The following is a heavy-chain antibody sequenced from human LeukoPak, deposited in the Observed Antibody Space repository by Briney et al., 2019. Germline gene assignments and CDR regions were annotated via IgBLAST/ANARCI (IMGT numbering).Heavy chain of an antibody. CDR1: GFTFSSYS. D-gene: IGHD5-18*01. CDR3: ARQQRGTLIQLWFPFDY. Sequence: PGGSLRLSCAASGFTFSSYSMNWVRQAPGKGLEWVSSISSSSSYIYYADSVKGRFTISRDNAKNSLYLQMNSLRAEDTAVYYCARQQRGTLIQLWFPFDYWGQGTLVTVSS. CDR2: ISSSSSYI. V-gene: IGHV3-21*01. J-gene: IGHJ4*02.